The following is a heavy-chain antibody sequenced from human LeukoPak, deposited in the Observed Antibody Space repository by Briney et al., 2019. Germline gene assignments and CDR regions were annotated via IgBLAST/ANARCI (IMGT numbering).Heavy chain of an antibody. Sequence: SQTLSLTCAISGDSVSSNSAAWNWLRQSPSRGLEWLGRTYYRSKLYNDYAVSVKSRITINPDTSKNQFSLQLNSVTPEDTAVYYCARDRGYYNGYFDYWGQGTLVTVSS. CDR1: GDSVSSNSAA. J-gene: IGHJ4*02. V-gene: IGHV6-1*01. CDR3: ARDRGYYNGYFDY. CDR2: TYYRSKLYN. D-gene: IGHD3-9*01.